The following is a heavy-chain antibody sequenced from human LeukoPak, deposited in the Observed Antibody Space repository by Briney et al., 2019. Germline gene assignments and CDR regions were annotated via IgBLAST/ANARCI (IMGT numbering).Heavy chain of an antibody. V-gene: IGHV4-59*08. D-gene: IGHD3-16*01. J-gene: IGHJ4*02. CDR2: FRYSGST. Sequence: PSETLSLTCTVSGXSISSYYWNWIRQPAGKGLEWIGSFRYSGSTDYNPSLKSRLIISEDTSKNQFSLKLSSVTAADTAVYYCARGRVKNDYWGQGTLVTVSS. CDR3: ARGRVKNDY. CDR1: GXSISSYY.